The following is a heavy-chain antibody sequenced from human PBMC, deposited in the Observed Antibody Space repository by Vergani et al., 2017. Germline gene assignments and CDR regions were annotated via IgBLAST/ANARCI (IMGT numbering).Heavy chain of an antibody. D-gene: IGHD2-2*01. CDR2: IIPIFGTA. V-gene: IGHV1-69*01. CDR1: GGTFSSYA. Sequence: QVQLVQSGAEVKKPGSSVKVSCKASGGTFSSYAISWVRQAPGQGLEWMGGIIPIFGTANYAQKFQGRVTITADDSTSTAYMELSSLRSEDTAVYYCARDRVAIVVVPAAIEYTLWDWGQGTLVTVSS. J-gene: IGHJ4*02. CDR3: ARDRVAIVVVPAAIEYTLWD.